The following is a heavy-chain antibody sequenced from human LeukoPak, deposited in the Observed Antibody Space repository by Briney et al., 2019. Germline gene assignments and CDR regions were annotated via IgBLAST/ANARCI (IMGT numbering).Heavy chain of an antibody. CDR1: GFTFDSYA. CDR3: AREREGSTLN. V-gene: IGHV3-23*01. D-gene: IGHD5/OR15-5a*01. Sequence: GGSLRLSCAAPGFTFDSYAVSWVRRAPGKGLEWVSAISGSGLDTYYADSVKGRFTVSRDNSKNTVYLQMNSLRAEDTAIYYCAREREGSTLNWGQGTLVTVSS. CDR2: ISGSGLDT. J-gene: IGHJ4*02.